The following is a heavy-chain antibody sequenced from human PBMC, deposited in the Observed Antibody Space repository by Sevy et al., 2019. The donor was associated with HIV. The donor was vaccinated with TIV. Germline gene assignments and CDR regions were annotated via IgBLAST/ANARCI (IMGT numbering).Heavy chain of an antibody. V-gene: IGHV3-48*01. D-gene: IGHD2-2*01. CDR2: ISSRSTTI. CDR1: GFTFSMYS. J-gene: IGHJ4*02. CDR3: ARDLIPYSCSTTRCSYFDY. Sequence: GGSLRLSCAASGFTFSMYSMNWVRQAPGKGLEWVSYISSRSTTIYYADSVKGRFTISRDNAKNSLYLQMDSLRAEDTAVYYCARDLIPYSCSTTRCSYFDYWGQGTLVTVSS.